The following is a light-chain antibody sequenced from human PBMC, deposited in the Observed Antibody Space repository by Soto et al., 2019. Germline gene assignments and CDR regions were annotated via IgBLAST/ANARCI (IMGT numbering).Light chain of an antibody. J-gene: IGKJ3*01. CDR2: DAS. CDR3: QQRGNCPFFT. V-gene: IGKV3-11*01. CDR1: QSVSNR. Sequence: EIVLTQSPATLSLSPGERATLSCRASQSVSNRLAWYQQKPGQAPRLLIFDASNRATGVPARFSGSGSGTDFTLTISSLEPEDFAVYYCQQRGNCPFFTFAPVTKVDV.